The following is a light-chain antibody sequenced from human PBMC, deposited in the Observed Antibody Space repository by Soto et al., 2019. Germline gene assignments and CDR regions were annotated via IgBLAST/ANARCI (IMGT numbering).Light chain of an antibody. CDR2: GAT. Sequence: DIQLTQSPSFLSASVGDRVTITCRASQGISGYLAWYQQEPGKAPKLLIYGATTLRSGVPSRFSGTGSGTEFTLTISSLQPEDFATYYCQQLTSDPRGFTFGPGTKVDIK. J-gene: IGKJ3*01. V-gene: IGKV1-9*01. CDR3: QQLTSDPRGFT. CDR1: QGISGY.